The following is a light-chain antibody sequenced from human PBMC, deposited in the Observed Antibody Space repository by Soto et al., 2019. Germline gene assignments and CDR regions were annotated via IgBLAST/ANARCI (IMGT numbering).Light chain of an antibody. CDR2: DVN. CDR3: SSYTSSSTRV. Sequence: QSALTQPASVSGSPGQSITISCTGTSSDVGGYNYVSWYQQNPGKAPKLMIYDVNNRPSGVSYRFSGSKSGNTASLTISGPQAEVEADYCCSSYTSSSTRVFGTGTKLTVL. V-gene: IGLV2-14*01. CDR1: SSDVGGYNY. J-gene: IGLJ1*01.